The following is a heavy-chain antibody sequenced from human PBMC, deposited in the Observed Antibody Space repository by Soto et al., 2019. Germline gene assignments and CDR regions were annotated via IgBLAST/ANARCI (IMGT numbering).Heavy chain of an antibody. CDR3: ARADSTGYYPFDY. V-gene: IGHV4-30-4*01. CDR1: GDAISSGDYY. Sequence: SETLSLTCTVSGDAISSGDYYWSWIRQPPGKGLEWIGYIYHSGSTSYNPSLKSRVTISVDTSKNQFSLKLTSVTAAETAVYYCARADSTGYYPFDYWGPGTLVTVSS. D-gene: IGHD3-22*01. CDR2: IYHSGST. J-gene: IGHJ4*02.